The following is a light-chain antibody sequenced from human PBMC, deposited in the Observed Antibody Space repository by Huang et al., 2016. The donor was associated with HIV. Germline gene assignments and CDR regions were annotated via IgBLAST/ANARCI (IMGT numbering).Light chain of an antibody. CDR3: QQYYDWPPLT. V-gene: IGKV3-15*01. CDR2: GAF. J-gene: IGKJ4*01. Sequence: EIVMTQSPATLSVSPGERVTLSCRASQSITNSVAWYQQKPGQAPRLLIFGAFTRAADVPARFIGSGSGTDFTLTISSLQSEDSAVYYCQQYYDWPPLTFGGGTTVEI. CDR1: QSITNS.